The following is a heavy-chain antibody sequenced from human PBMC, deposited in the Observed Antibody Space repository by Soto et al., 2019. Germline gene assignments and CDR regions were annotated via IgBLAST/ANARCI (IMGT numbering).Heavy chain of an antibody. CDR2: IKNKANSYTT. D-gene: IGHD2-2*01. Sequence: EVQLVESGGGLVQPGGSLRLSCAASGFTFSAHYMDWVRQAPGKGLEWVGRIKNKANSYTTEYAESVEGRFTISREDSKNSLYMQMNSLKYEDRDLYYSGRVSLVVPIGGRYFDYWGQGPQVAVSS. CDR3: GRVSLVVPIGGRYFDY. CDR1: GFTFSAHY. V-gene: IGHV3-72*01. J-gene: IGHJ4*02.